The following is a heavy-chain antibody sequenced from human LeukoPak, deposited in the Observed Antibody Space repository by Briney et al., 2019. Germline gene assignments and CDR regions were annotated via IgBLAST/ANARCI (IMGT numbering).Heavy chain of an antibody. CDR1: GFTVSSNY. D-gene: IGHD2-15*01. CDR3: AKGEGYCGGGTCYRYFDS. J-gene: IGHJ4*02. V-gene: IGHV3-53*01. Sequence: GGSLRLSCAASGFTVSSNYMSWVRQAPGKGLEWVSVIYSGGSTYYADSVKGRFTISRDNSKNTLYLQMSSLRVEDTAVYFCAKGEGYCGGGTCYRYFDSWGQGSLVTVSS. CDR2: IYSGGST.